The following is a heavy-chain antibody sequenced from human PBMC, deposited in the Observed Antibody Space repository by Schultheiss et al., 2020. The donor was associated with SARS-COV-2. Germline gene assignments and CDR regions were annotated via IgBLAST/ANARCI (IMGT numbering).Heavy chain of an antibody. CDR2: IYYSGST. V-gene: IGHV4-31*03. Sequence: SQTLSLTCTVSGGSISSSSYYWGWIRQPPGKGLEWIGYIYYSGSTYYNPSLKSRVTISVDTSKNQFSLKLSSVTAADTAVYSCARGGNSPGNWGQGTLVTVSS. J-gene: IGHJ4*02. CDR1: GGSISSSSYY. D-gene: IGHD2/OR15-2a*01. CDR3: ARGGNSPGN.